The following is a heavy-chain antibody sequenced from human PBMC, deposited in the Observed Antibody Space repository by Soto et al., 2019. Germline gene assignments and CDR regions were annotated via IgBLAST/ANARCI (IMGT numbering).Heavy chain of an antibody. J-gene: IGHJ5*02. Sequence: QVQLQESGPGLVKPSQTLSLTCTVSGGSISSGDYYWSWIRQPPAKGLEWIGYIYYSGSTYYSPSLKRRVTISVDTSKNQFSLKLSSVTAADTAVYYCARERPDGARLDPWGQGTLVTVSS. V-gene: IGHV4-30-4*01. CDR1: GGSISSGDYY. CDR3: ARERPDGARLDP. D-gene: IGHD6-6*01. CDR2: IYYSGST.